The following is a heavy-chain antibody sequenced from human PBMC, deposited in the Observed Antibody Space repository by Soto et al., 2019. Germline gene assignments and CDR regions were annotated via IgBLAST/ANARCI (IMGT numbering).Heavy chain of an antibody. CDR2: ISGSGGST. CDR1: GFTFSSYA. CDR3: AKDGHEGYSDSSGYLDY. D-gene: IGHD3-22*01. J-gene: IGHJ4*02. Sequence: PGGSLRLSCAASGFTFSSYAMSWVRQAPGKGLEWVSAISGSGGSTYYADSVKGRFTISRGNSKNTLYLQMNSLRAEDTAVYYCAKDGHEGYSDSSGYLDYWGQGTLVTVSS. V-gene: IGHV3-23*01.